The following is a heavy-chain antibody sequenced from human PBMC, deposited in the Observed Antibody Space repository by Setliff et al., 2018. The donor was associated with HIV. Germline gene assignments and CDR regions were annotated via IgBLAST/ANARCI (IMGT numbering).Heavy chain of an antibody. CDR1: GYSFTDYY. CDR2: INPKSDGT. CDR3: ARGMDYYDTSGYYQYYFDY. V-gene: IGHV1-2*04. J-gene: IGHJ4*02. D-gene: IGHD3-22*01. Sequence: ASVKVSCKASGYSFTDYYIHWVRQAPGQGLEWMGWINPKSDGTNYAQKFQGWITMTRDASISTAYMELSRLRSDDTAVYYCARGMDYYDTSGYYQYYFDYWGQGTLVTVS.